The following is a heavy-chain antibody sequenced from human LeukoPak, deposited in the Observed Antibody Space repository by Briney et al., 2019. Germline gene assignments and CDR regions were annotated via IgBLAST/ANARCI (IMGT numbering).Heavy chain of an antibody. D-gene: IGHD3-16*02. J-gene: IGHJ4*02. Sequence: SETLSLTCSLSGGSISSGDSSWSWLRQPPGKGLEWIGSIYHRGSNDYNPSLESRVSISVDRSTNQFSLKMNSVTAADTAVYYCARGIMIRSGEIIVRNHFFDYWGQGSPVTVSS. CDR2: IYHRGSN. CDR1: GGSISSGDSS. CDR3: ARGIMIRSGEIIVRNHFFDY. V-gene: IGHV4-30-2*01.